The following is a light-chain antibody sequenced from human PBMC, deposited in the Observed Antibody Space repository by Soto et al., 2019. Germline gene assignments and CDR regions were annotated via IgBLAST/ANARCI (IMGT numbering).Light chain of an antibody. CDR1: ALPKQY. CDR2: KDS. J-gene: IGLJ2*01. V-gene: IGLV3-25*03. CDR3: QSADGSGTYVV. Sequence: SYELTQPASVSVSPGQTARITCYGDALPKQYAYWYRQKPGQAPVLVIYKDSERPSGIPERFSGSSSGTTVTLTISGVQAEDEADYYCQSADGSGTYVVFGGGTKLTV.